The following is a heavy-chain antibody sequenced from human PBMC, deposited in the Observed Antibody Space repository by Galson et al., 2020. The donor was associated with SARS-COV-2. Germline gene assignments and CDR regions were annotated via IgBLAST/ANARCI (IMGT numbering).Heavy chain of an antibody. D-gene: IGHD3-9*01. J-gene: IGHJ3*02. CDR3: AARGGILTGYDAFDI. CDR1: GITFTSYS. V-gene: IGHV1-58*01. CDR2: IVVGTGPT. Sequence: SVKVSCKASGITFTSYSVWWVRQAPGQGLEWVGWIVVGTGPTNYAQKFLERITITRDSSANTAFMELRGLRSDDTAVYYGAARGGILTGYDAFDIWGQGTMGNVSS.